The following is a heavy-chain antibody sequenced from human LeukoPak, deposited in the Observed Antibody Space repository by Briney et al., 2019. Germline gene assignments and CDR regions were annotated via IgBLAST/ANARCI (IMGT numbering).Heavy chain of an antibody. CDR3: ARVYDVLTGGFDH. CDR2: IKQDGSEK. V-gene: IGHV3-7*01. J-gene: IGHJ4*02. D-gene: IGHD3-9*01. CDR1: GFTFSSYW. Sequence: PGGSLRLSYAASGFTFSSYWMSWVRQAPGKGLEWVANIKQDGSEKYYVDSVKGRFTISRDNAKNSLYLQMNSLRAEDTAVYYCARVYDVLTGGFDHWGQGALVTVSS.